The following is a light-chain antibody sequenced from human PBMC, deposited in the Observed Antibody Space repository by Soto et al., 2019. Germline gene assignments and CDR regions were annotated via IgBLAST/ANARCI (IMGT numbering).Light chain of an antibody. CDR1: HSVGNN. Sequence: EMVMTQSPATVSVSPGEGATLSCRASHSVGNNLAWYQQKPGQAPRLLIYGASTRATGAPVRFIGSGSGTEFTLTISSLQSEDSAVYYCQQYSNWPLLFGQGTRLEIK. CDR2: GAS. J-gene: IGKJ5*01. V-gene: IGKV3-15*01. CDR3: QQYSNWPLL.